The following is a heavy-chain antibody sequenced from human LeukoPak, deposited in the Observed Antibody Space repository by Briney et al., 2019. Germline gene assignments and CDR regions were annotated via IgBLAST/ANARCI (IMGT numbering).Heavy chain of an antibody. Sequence: GGSLRLSCAASGFSFNYFWMSWVRQAPGKGLEWVANIKQVGTEKYYADSVKGRFTISRDNAKKSLYLQMNSLRAEDTAVYYCARDAEVGTLFGVLSRYNWFDPWGQGALVTVSS. CDR2: IKQVGTEK. CDR1: GFSFNYFW. V-gene: IGHV3-7*01. D-gene: IGHD3-3*01. J-gene: IGHJ5*02. CDR3: ARDAEVGTLFGVLSRYNWFDP.